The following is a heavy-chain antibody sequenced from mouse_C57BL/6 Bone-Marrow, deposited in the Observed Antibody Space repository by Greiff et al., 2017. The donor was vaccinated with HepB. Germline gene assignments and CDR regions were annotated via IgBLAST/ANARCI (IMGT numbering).Heavy chain of an antibody. D-gene: IGHD1-1*01. CDR2: IRNKANGYTT. V-gene: IGHV7-3*01. CDR1: GFTFTDYY. CDR3: GSSSWFAY. J-gene: IGHJ3*01. Sequence: EVKLVESGGGLVQPGGSLSLSCAASGFTFTDYYMSWVRQPPGKALEWLGFIRNKANGYTTEYSASVKGRFTISRDNSQSILYLQMNALRAEDSATYYCGSSSWFAYWGQGTLVTVSA.